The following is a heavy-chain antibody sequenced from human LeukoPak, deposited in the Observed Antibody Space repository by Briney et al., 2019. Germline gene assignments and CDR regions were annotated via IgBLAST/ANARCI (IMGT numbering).Heavy chain of an antibody. CDR3: AREGYYDILTGHVDY. CDR2: IKQDGSEK. J-gene: IGHJ4*02. V-gene: IGHV3-7*01. D-gene: IGHD3-9*01. CDR1: GFTFSSYW. Sequence: GGSLRLSCAASGFTFSSYWMSWVRQAPGKGLEWVANIKQDGSEKYYVDSVKGRFTISRDNAKNSLYLQMNSLRAEDTAVYYCAREGYYDILTGHVDYWGQGTLITVSS.